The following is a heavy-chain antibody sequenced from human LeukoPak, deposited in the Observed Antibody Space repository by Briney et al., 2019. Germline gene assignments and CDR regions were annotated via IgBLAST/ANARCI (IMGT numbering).Heavy chain of an antibody. V-gene: IGHV4-34*01. CDR2: INHSGST. J-gene: IGHJ4*02. CDR1: GGSFSGYY. CDR3: AREPGEMATITQLL. D-gene: IGHD5-24*01. Sequence: KASETLSLTCAVYGGSFSGYYWSWIRQPPGKGLEWIGEINHSGSTNYNPSLKSRVTISVDTSKNQFSLKLSPVTAADTAVYYCAREPGEMATITQLLWGQGTLVTVSS.